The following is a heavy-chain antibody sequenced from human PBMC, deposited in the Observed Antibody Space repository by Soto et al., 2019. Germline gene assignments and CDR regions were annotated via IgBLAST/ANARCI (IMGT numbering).Heavy chain of an antibody. CDR3: TRAPMVRGVIIATDYYYYGMDV. CDR1: GGTFSSYA. J-gene: IGHJ6*02. V-gene: IGHV1-69*13. D-gene: IGHD3-10*01. Sequence: ASVKVSCKASGGTFSSYAISWVRQAPGQGLEWMGGIIPIFGTANYAQKFQGRVTITADESTSTAYMELSSLRSEDTAVYYCTRAPMVRGVIIATDYYYYGMDVWGQGTTVTVSS. CDR2: IIPIFGTA.